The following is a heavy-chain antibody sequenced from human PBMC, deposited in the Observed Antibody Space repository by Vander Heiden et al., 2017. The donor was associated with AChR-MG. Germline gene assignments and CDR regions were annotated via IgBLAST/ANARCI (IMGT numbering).Heavy chain of an antibody. Sequence: QVQLVQSGAEVKKPGSSVKASCKASGAPSTSHAIGCVRQARGQGLEWRGGSMPIFGTANYAQKFQGRVTITADESTSTAYRELSILRSEETAVYYCARATSIGARGGAVGRFDPRGQGTLVTVSS. CDR1: GAPSTSHA. J-gene: IGHJ5*02. D-gene: IGHD6-6*01. V-gene: IGHV1-69*01. CDR2: SMPIFGTA. CDR3: ARATSIGARGGAVGRFDP.